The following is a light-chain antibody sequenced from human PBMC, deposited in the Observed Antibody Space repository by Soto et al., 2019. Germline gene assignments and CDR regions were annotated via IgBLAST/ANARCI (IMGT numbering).Light chain of an antibody. J-gene: IGKJ2*01. Sequence: DIQMTQSPSTRSASVGDRVTITCRASQSKSTWLVWYQQKPGKAPKVLIYDASSLQSGVPSRFSGHGSGTDFTLTISSLQPDDSAIYYCQQYKTYTTFGQGTKLEIK. CDR1: QSKSTW. V-gene: IGKV1-5*01. CDR3: QQYKTYTT. CDR2: DAS.